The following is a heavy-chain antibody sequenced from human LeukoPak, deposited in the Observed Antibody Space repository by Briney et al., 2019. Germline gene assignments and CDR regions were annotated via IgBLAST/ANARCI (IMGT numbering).Heavy chain of an antibody. CDR1: GFTFSAYS. D-gene: IGHD4-11*01. CDR3: ARDQAYSFDY. V-gene: IGHV3-48*01. Sequence: PGGSPRLSCAASGFTFSAYSMNWVRQAPEKGLEWVSYIGSSSSPIYYADSVKGRFTISRDNAKNSLYLQMDSLRAEDTAVYYCARDQAYSFDYWGQGTLVTVPS. CDR2: IGSSSSPI. J-gene: IGHJ4*02.